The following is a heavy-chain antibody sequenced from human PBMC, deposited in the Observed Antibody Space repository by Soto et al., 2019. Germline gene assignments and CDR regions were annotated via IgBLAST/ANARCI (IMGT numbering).Heavy chain of an antibody. Sequence: PGGSLRPSCTASGFTFGDYAMSWFRQAPGKGLEWVGFIRSKADGGTTEYAASVKGRFTISRDDSKNTLYLQMNSLKTEDTAVYYCTTASYDYVWGSREPTWYFDLWGRGTLVTVSS. CDR1: GFTFGDYA. D-gene: IGHD3-16*01. CDR3: TTASYDYVWGSREPTWYFDL. CDR2: IRSKADGGTT. J-gene: IGHJ2*01. V-gene: IGHV3-49*03.